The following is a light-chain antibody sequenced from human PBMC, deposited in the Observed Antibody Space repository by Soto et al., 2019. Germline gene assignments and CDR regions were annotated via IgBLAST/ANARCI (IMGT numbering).Light chain of an antibody. CDR2: DAS. CDR1: QSVSSS. CDR3: QQYGSSGT. V-gene: IGKV3-20*01. Sequence: EIVLTQSPATLSLSPGGRTTLPCRASQSVSSSLAWYQQTAGQAPRLLIYDASSRASGIPARFSGSGSGTDFTLTISRLEPEDFAVYYCQQYGSSGTFGQGTKVDIK. J-gene: IGKJ1*01.